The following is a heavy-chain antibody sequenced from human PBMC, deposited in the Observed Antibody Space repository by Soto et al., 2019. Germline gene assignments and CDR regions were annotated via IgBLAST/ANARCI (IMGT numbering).Heavy chain of an antibody. CDR3: AKDFKPLSPDSYFDY. CDR2: ISHSGVS. CDR1: GASVGSHY. Sequence: QVQLQESGPGLVKASETLSLTCTVSGASVGSHYWTWIRQPPGKGLEWIGHISHSGVSNYNPALMRRVTISVDTSMNQFSLKVYSVTAADTAVYYCAKDFKPLSPDSYFDYWGQGALVSVSS. V-gene: IGHV4-59*02. J-gene: IGHJ4*02.